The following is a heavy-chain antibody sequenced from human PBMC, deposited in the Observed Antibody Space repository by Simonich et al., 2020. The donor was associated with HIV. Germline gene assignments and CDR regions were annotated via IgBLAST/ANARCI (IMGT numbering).Heavy chain of an antibody. V-gene: IGHV4-34*12. CDR2: VIHRGGT. D-gene: IGHD5-12*01. J-gene: IGHJ4*02. CDR3: ARRTGDDLDY. CDR1: GGSFSGYY. Sequence: QVQLQQWGAGLLKPSETLSLTCAVSGGSFSGYYWSWIRQPPGKGLEWIGEVIHRGGTYHRPSLRSRLTTSLDTSKRQFSLKLSSVTAADTALYYCARRTGDDLDYWGQGTLVTVSS.